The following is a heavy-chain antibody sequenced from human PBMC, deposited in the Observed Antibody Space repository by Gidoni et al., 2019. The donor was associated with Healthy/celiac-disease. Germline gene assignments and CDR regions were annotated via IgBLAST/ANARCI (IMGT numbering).Heavy chain of an antibody. CDR2: ISGSGGST. J-gene: IGHJ4*02. V-gene: IGHV3-23*01. CDR3: AKKSLEYQLLYDDY. Sequence: EVQLLESGGGLVQPGGSLSLSCAASGFTFSSYAMSWVRQAPGKGLEWVSAISGSGGSTYYADSVKGRFTISRDNSKNTLYLQMNSLRAEDTAVYYCAKKSLEYQLLYDDYWGQGTLVTVSS. D-gene: IGHD2-2*02. CDR1: GFTFSSYA.